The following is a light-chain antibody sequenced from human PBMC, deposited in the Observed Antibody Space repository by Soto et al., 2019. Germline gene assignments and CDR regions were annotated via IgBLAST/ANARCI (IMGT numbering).Light chain of an antibody. V-gene: IGKV1-39*01. Sequence: DIEMTQSPSSLSASVGDRVTITCRASQSISTYLNWYQQKGGKAPKLLIHGASSLQSGVPLRFSGSGSGTDFTLTISSVQPEDFATSYCQQGYSTRLSFGGGTKVELK. J-gene: IGKJ4*01. CDR1: QSISTY. CDR2: GAS. CDR3: QQGYSTRLS.